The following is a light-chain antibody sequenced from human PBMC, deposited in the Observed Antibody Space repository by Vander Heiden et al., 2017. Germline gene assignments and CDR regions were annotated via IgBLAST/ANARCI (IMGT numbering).Light chain of an antibody. CDR1: SSDVGGYNY. Sequence: QSALTQPRSVSGSPGQSVTISCTGTSSDVGGYNYVSWYQQHPGKAPKLMSDDVSKRPSGVPDRVAGSKSGNTASPTISGLQAEDEAYYYCCSYAGSYTVVFGGGTKLTVL. CDR3: CSYAGSYTVV. V-gene: IGLV2-11*01. CDR2: DVS. J-gene: IGLJ2*01.